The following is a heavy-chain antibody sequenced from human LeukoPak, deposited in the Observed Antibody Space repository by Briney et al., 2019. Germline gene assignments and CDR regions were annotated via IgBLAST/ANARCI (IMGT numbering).Heavy chain of an antibody. CDR3: ARASIAAAGINWFDP. Sequence: SETLSLTCTVSGGSISSYYWSWIRQPPGKGLEWIWYIYYSGSTNYNPSLKSRVTISVDTSKNQFSLKLSSVTAADTAVYYCARASIAAAGINWFDPWGQGTLVTVSS. CDR2: IYYSGST. V-gene: IGHV4-59*08. J-gene: IGHJ5*02. CDR1: GGSISSYY. D-gene: IGHD6-13*01.